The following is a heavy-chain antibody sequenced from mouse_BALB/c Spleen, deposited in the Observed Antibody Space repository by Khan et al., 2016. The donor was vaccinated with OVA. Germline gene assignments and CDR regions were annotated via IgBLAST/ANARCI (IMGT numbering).Heavy chain of an antibody. V-gene: IGHV1-54*01. D-gene: IGHD3-2*02. CDR2: INPGSGGT. Sequence: QVQLKQSGAELVRPGTSVKVSCKASGYAFSNYLIEWLKQRPGQGLEWIGVINPGSGGTKYNEKFKDKATLTADTSSSTASMQLSSLTSDDSAVYFCTRSGYGFGSYWGPGTLVTVPA. CDR1: GYAFSNYL. J-gene: IGHJ3*01. CDR3: TRSGYGFGSY.